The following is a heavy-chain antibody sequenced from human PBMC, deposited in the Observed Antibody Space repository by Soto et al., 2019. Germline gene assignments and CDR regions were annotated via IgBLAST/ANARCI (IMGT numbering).Heavy chain of an antibody. Sequence: HVQLQESGPGLVKPSETLSLTCTVSGGSISTYYWSWIRQPPGKGLEWIGYIYYDGRTSYNPSLRSQVTIQVDTAKNQFSLILSSVTSADTAVYYCARDQSSSGLYVWFDPWGQGTLVTVSS. J-gene: IGHJ5*02. CDR3: ARDQSSSGLYVWFDP. D-gene: IGHD6-25*01. CDR2: IYYDGRT. V-gene: IGHV4-59*01. CDR1: GGSISTYY.